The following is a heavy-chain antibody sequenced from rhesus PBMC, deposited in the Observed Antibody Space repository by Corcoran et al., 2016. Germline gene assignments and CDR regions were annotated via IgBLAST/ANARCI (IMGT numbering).Heavy chain of an antibody. CDR2: IGGSSRRT. CDR3: ARASGYSGSWNY. Sequence: QVQLQESGPGLVKPSETLSLTCAVSGYSIRSGYGWSWIRQPPGKGLGWIGYIGGSSRRTNDNPTLKSRVTISKDTSKNQFSRKLSSVTAADTAVYYCARASGYSGSWNYWGQGVLVTVSS. CDR1: GYSIRSGYG. V-gene: IGHV4-127*01. D-gene: IGHD6-25*01. J-gene: IGHJ4*01.